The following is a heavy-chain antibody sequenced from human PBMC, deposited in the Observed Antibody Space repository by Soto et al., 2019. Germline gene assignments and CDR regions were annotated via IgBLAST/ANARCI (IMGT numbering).Heavy chain of an antibody. D-gene: IGHD3-22*01. CDR2: IIPIFGTA. V-gene: IGHV1-69*01. CDR3: ARSITMIVVDAFDAFDI. Sequence: QVQLVQSGAEVKKPGSSVKVSCKASGGTFSSYAISWVRQAPGQGLEWMGGIIPIFGTANYAQKFQDRVTITADESTSTAYMELSSLISEDTAVYYCARSITMIVVDAFDAFDIWGQGTMVTVSS. J-gene: IGHJ3*02. CDR1: GGTFSSYA.